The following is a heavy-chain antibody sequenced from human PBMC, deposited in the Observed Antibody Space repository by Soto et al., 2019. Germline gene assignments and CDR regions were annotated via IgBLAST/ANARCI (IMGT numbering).Heavy chain of an antibody. CDR2: IFSSGST. CDR3: AREGSYSAYNFAHGIQLWSFDX. CDR1: GGSINTFY. V-gene: IGHV4-4*07. J-gene: IGHJ4*02. D-gene: IGHD5-12*01. Sequence: SETLSLTCTVSGGSINTFYWSWVRQPAGKGLEWIVRIFSSGSTSFNPSLESLVEMSVDTSKNHFSLNLSSVTAADMAVYDCAREGSYSAYNFAHGIQLWSFDXWGQVALVTVSX.